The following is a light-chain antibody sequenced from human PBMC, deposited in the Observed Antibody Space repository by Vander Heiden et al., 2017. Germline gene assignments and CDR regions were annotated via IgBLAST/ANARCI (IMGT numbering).Light chain of an antibody. Sequence: DIQMTQSPPSLSASVGDRVTITCQASQVISNYLNWYQQKPGKAPELLIYDASNLETGVPSRFSGSGSGTDFTFTISSLQPEDITTYYCQQYDKLPQLTFGSGTKVEIK. CDR1: QVISNY. CDR3: QQYDKLPQLT. J-gene: IGKJ4*01. V-gene: IGKV1-33*01. CDR2: DAS.